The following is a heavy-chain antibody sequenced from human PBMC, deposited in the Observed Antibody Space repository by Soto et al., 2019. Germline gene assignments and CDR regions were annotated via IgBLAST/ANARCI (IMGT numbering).Heavy chain of an antibody. CDR3: AREKTALTTYFYYYMDV. CDR1: GGSFSGFY. J-gene: IGHJ6*03. Sequence: PSETLSLTCAVYGGSFSGFYWSWIRQPPGKGLEWIGEINHSGSTNYNPSLKSRVTISVDTSKNQFSLKLSSVTAADTAVYYCAREKTALTTYFYYYMDVWGKGTTVTVSS. V-gene: IGHV4-34*01. CDR2: INHSGST. D-gene: IGHD4-4*01.